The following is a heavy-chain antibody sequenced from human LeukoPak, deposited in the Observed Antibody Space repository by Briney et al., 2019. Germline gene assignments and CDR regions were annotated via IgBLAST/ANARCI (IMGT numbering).Heavy chain of an antibody. CDR2: INPSGGST. J-gene: IGHJ4*02. D-gene: IGHD3-22*01. CDR3: ARDGLSLYYDSSSSFDY. V-gene: IGHV1-46*01. CDR1: GYTFTGYY. Sequence: GASVKVSCKASGYTFTGYYMHWVRQAPGQGLEWMGIINPSGGSTSYAQKFQGRVTMTRDTSTSTVYMELSSLRSEDTAVYYCARDGLSLYYDSSSSFDYWGQGTLVTVSS.